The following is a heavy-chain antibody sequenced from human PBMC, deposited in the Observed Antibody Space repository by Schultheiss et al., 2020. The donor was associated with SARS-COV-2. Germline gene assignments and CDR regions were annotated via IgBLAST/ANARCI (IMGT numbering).Heavy chain of an antibody. D-gene: IGHD2-2*01. J-gene: IGHJ4*02. V-gene: IGHV5-51*01. Sequence: GGPLRLSCKGSGYSFTSYWIGWVRQMPGKGLEWMGIIYPGDSDTRYSPSFQGQVTISADKSISTAYLQWSSLKASDTAMYYCARLESGVVPAANFDYWGQGTLVTVSS. CDR1: GYSFTSYW. CDR2: IYPGDSDT. CDR3: ARLESGVVPAANFDY.